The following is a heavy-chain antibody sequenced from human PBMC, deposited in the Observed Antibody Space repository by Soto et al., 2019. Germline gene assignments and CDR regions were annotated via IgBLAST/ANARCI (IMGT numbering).Heavy chain of an antibody. CDR2: INHSGRT. CDR1: GGSFSRCF. Sequence: PSETLSLTCAVYGGSFSRCFWNWIRQPPGKGLEWIGEINHSGRTNYNPSLKSRVTISVDTSKNQFSLKLSSVTAADTAVYYCARGLSVTNTFYYYYAMDVWGQGTTVTVSS. V-gene: IGHV4-34*01. CDR3: ARGLSVTNTFYYYYAMDV. J-gene: IGHJ6*02. D-gene: IGHD2-8*01.